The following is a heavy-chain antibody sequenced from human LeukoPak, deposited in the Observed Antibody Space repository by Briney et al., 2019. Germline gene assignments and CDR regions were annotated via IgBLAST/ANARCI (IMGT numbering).Heavy chain of an antibody. Sequence: GASVKVSCKASGYTFTIYYIHWVRQAPGQGLEWMGIINPSGGGTSYAQKFQGRVTMTTDTSTSTVYMDLRSLRSEDTAVYFCARDMLAVPSNWFDPWGQGTLVTVSS. CDR2: INPSGGGT. D-gene: IGHD2-8*01. J-gene: IGHJ5*02. CDR1: GYTFTIYY. V-gene: IGHV1-46*01. CDR3: ARDMLAVPSNWFDP.